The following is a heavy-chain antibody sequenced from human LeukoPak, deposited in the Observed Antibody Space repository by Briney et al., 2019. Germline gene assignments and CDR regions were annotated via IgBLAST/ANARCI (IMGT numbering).Heavy chain of an antibody. D-gene: IGHD3-10*01. CDR1: GGSFSGYY. J-gene: IGHJ4*02. V-gene: IGHV4-34*01. CDR3: ARLTYGSGSYSDY. CDR2: INHSGST. Sequence: SETLSLTCAVYGGSFSGYYWSWIRQPPGKGLEWIGEINHSGSTNYNPSLKSRATISVDTSKNQFSLKLSSVTAADTAVYYCARLTYGSGSYSDYWGQGTLVTVSS.